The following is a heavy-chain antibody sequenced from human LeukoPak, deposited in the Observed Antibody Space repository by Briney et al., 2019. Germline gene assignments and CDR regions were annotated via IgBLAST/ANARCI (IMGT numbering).Heavy chain of an antibody. V-gene: IGHV1-24*01. Sequence: GASVTVSCTVSGSSLTELSPYWVRQTPGKGLEWMGGFDVIDAKTFYAQKFQGRVTMTEDSSTDTAYMELSSLRSDDTAFYYCAAGRPYSLLDYWGQGTLLTVSS. CDR1: GSSLTELS. J-gene: IGHJ4*02. D-gene: IGHD5-18*01. CDR3: AAGRPYSLLDY. CDR2: FDVIDAKT.